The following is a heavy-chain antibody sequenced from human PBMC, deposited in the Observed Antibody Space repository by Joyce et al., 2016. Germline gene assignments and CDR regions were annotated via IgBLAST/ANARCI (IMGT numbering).Heavy chain of an antibody. Sequence: EAQLLESGGGLVQPGGSLRLSCTGSKFTFSDHPMSWLRQAPGKGLEWVSTVTGGVQDTYYADSVKGRFTGSRDNAKDTVYLQMSSLRADDTAIYYCAKVVRYFESLDYWGQGTLITVSS. D-gene: IGHD3-9*01. CDR1: KFTFSDHP. CDR2: VTGGVQDT. CDR3: AKVVRYFESLDY. V-gene: IGHV3-23*01. J-gene: IGHJ4*02.